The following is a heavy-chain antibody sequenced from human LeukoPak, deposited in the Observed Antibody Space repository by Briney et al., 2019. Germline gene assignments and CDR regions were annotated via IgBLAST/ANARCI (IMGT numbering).Heavy chain of an antibody. CDR3: AKDKHHYDSSGYYYHFYYYGMDV. V-gene: IGHV3-30*18. D-gene: IGHD3-22*01. Sequence: GRSLRLSCSASGFTFTNYGIHWVRQAPGKGLEWVAVISYDGSFKDYADSVKGRFTISRDNSKNTLFLQMNSLRAEDTAVYYCAKDKHHYDSSGYYYHFYYYGMDVWGQGTTVTVSS. CDR1: GFTFTNYG. J-gene: IGHJ6*02. CDR2: ISYDGSFK.